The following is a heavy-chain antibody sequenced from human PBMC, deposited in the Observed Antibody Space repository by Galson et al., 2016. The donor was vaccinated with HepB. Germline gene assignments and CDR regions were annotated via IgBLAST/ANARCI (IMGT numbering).Heavy chain of an antibody. J-gene: IGHJ4*02. D-gene: IGHD2/OR15-2a*01. V-gene: IGHV4-4*02. Sequence: SETLSLTCAVSGGSISSHDWWSWVRQPPGKGLEWIGEIYHSGSTNYNPTLESRVTISVDNFKNQFSLKLTSVTAADTAVYYCARIGFYCPDYWGQGILVTVSS. CDR1: GGSISSHDW. CDR3: ARIGFYCPDY. CDR2: IYHSGST.